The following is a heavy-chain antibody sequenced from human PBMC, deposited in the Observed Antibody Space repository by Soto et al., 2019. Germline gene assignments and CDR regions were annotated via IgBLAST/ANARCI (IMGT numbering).Heavy chain of an antibody. Sequence: SVKVSCKASGGTFSNSAISWVRQAPGQGLERMGGIMPIFRTPDYAQKFQGRVTITADESTSTAYMEFSGLRSDDTAVYSCAKDNFFTMVRGVIIQYYYYGLDVWGQGTTVTVSS. CDR2: IMPIFRTP. V-gene: IGHV1-69*13. D-gene: IGHD3-10*01. J-gene: IGHJ6*02. CDR3: AKDNFFTMVRGVIIQYYYYGLDV. CDR1: GGTFSNSA.